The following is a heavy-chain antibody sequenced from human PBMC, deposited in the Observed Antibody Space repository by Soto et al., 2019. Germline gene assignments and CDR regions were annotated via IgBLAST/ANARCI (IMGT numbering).Heavy chain of an antibody. CDR1: GFTFSDYY. CDR3: ARDHELPSWFGESSYNWFDP. V-gene: IGHV3-11*01. J-gene: IGHJ5*02. D-gene: IGHD3-10*01. CDR2: ISSSGSTI. Sequence: QVQLVESGGGLVKPGGSLRLSCAASGFTFSDYYMSWIRQAPGKGLEWVSYISSSGSTIYYADSVKGRFTISRDNAKNSLYLQMNSLRAEDTAVYYCARDHELPSWFGESSYNWFDPWGQGTLVTVSS.